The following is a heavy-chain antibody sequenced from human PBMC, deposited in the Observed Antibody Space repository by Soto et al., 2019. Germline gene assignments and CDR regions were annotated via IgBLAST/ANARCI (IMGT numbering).Heavy chain of an antibody. Sequence: QVQLQQWGAGLLKPSETLSLTCAVYGGSFSGYYWSWIRQPPGKGLEWIGEINHSGSTNYNPSLKSRVTISVDTSKNQFFLKLSSVTAADTAVYYCARKRVAVRTGGFDYWGQGTLVTVSS. CDR2: INHSGST. CDR1: GGSFSGYY. J-gene: IGHJ4*02. V-gene: IGHV4-34*01. CDR3: ARKRVAVRTGGFDY. D-gene: IGHD6-19*01.